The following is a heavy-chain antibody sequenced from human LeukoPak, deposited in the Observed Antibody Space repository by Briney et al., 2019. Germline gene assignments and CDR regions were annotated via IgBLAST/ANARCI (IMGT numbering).Heavy chain of an antibody. CDR1: GSSINGHY. CDR3: AGLHFAAAEEFDP. Sequence: SETLSLTCAVSGSSINGHYWSWLRQPPGKGLEWIGYIYSTSSDSVLYNPFLKSRVTLSFDTFNNQLSLSLTSVTAADTAIYYCAGLHFAAAEEFDPWGQGTLVTVSS. J-gene: IGHJ5*02. V-gene: IGHV4-59*08. CDR2: IYSTSSDSV. D-gene: IGHD6-13*01.